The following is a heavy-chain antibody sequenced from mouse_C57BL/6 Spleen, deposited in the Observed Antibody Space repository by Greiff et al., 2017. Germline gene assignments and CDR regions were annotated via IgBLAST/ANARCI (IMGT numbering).Heavy chain of an antibody. J-gene: IGHJ2*01. CDR1: GFTFSDYG. V-gene: IGHV5-17*01. D-gene: IGHD3-2*02. CDR2: ISSGSSTI. Sequence: EVKLVESGGGLVKPGGSLKLSCAASGFTFSDYGMHWVRQAPEKGLEWVAYISSGSSTIYYADTVNGRFTISRDNAKNTLFLQMTSLRSEDTAMYYCARPAQAYYFDYWGQGTTLTVSS. CDR3: ARPAQAYYFDY.